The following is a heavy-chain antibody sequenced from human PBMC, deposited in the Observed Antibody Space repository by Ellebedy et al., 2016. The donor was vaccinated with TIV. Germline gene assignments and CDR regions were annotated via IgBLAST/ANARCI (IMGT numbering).Heavy chain of an antibody. CDR1: GFIFSNAW. Sequence: GESLKISXVASGFIFSNAWMNWVRQAPGKGLEWVGRIRGKIDGGTTDYAAPVKGRFTISRDDSKNTLYVQMNSLKTEDTAVYYCTTGGIAYGMDVWGQGTTVTVS. J-gene: IGHJ6*02. D-gene: IGHD6-13*01. CDR2: IRGKIDGGTT. V-gene: IGHV3-15*07. CDR3: TTGGIAYGMDV.